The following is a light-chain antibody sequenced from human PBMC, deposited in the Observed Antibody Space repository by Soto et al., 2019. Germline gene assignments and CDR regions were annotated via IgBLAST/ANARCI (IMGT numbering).Light chain of an antibody. CDR1: SSNIGSNT. Sequence: QSVLTQPPSASGTPGQRVTISCSGSSSNIGSNTVNWYQQLPGTAPKLLIYSTTQRPSGVPDRFSGSKSGTSASLAISGLQSEDEADYYWAAWDDSLNGVVFGGGTKLTVL. V-gene: IGLV1-44*01. J-gene: IGLJ2*01. CDR3: AAWDDSLNGVV. CDR2: STT.